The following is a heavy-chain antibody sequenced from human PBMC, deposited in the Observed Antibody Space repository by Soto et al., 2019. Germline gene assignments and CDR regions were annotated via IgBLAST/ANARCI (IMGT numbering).Heavy chain of an antibody. Sequence: QVQLVQSGAEVKKPGSSVKVSCKASGGTFSSYAISWVRQAPGQGLEWMGGIIPIFGTANYAQKFQGRVTITADESTSTAYMELSSLRSEDTAVYYCATPSGQQLADSYYYGMDVWGQGTTVTVSS. D-gene: IGHD6-13*01. J-gene: IGHJ6*02. CDR1: GGTFSSYA. CDR2: IIPIFGTA. V-gene: IGHV1-69*01. CDR3: ATPSGQQLADSYYYGMDV.